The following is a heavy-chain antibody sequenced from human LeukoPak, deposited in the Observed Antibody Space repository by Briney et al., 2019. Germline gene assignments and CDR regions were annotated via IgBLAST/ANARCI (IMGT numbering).Heavy chain of an antibody. V-gene: IGHV3-15*01. Sequence: GGSLRLSCAASGFTFSNAWMSWVRQAPGKGLEWVGRIKSKTGGGTTDYAAPVKGRFTISRDDSKNTLYLQMNSLKTEDTAVYYCTTDSGYASGYWGQGTLVTVSS. CDR3: TTDSGYASGY. D-gene: IGHD5-12*01. CDR2: IKSKTGGGTT. J-gene: IGHJ4*02. CDR1: GFTFSNAW.